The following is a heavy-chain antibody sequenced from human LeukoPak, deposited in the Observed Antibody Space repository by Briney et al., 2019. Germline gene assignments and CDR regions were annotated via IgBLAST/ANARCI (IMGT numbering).Heavy chain of an antibody. J-gene: IGHJ6*03. CDR1: GFTFDDYG. D-gene: IGHD1-26*01. Sequence: GGSLRLYCAASGFTFDDYGMNWVRQAPGKGLEWVSGIHWNGGSTGYADSVKGRFTISRDNAKNSLYLQMNSLRDDDTALYYCARPALYSGTYAYYMDVWGKGTTVTVSS. CDR2: IHWNGGST. CDR3: ARPALYSGTYAYYMDV. V-gene: IGHV3-20*04.